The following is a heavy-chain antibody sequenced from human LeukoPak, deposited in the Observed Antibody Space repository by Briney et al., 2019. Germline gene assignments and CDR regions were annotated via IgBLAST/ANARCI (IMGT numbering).Heavy chain of an antibody. J-gene: IGHJ4*02. D-gene: IGHD6-19*01. Sequence: SETLSLTCTVSGGSISSYYWSWIRQPPGKGLEWIGYIYYSGSTNYNLSLKSRVTMSVDTSENQFSLKLNSVTAADAAVYYCARKVAGTWAFDYWGQGTLVTVSS. CDR3: ARKVAGTWAFDY. V-gene: IGHV4-59*01. CDR1: GGSISSYY. CDR2: IYYSGST.